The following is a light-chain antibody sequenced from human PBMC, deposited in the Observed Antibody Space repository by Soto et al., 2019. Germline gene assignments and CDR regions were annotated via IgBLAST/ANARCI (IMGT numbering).Light chain of an antibody. CDR2: GAS. CDR1: ESVSSSY. CDR3: QQYGSSPRIT. V-gene: IGKV3-20*01. J-gene: IGKJ5*01. Sequence: EMVLTQSPGALSLSPGERATLSCRASESVSSSYLAWYQQKPGQAPRLLIYGASSRATGIPARFSGSGSGTDFTLTIDGLEPEDFAVYYCQQYGSSPRITFGQGTRLEIK.